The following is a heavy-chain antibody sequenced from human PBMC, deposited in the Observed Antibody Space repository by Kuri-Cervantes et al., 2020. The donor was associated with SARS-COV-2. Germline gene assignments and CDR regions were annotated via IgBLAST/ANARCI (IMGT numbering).Heavy chain of an antibody. Sequence: GESLKISCAASGFTFSNAWMSWVRQAPGKGLEWVAVISYDGSNKYYADSVKGRFTISRDNSKNTLYLQMNSLRAEDTAVYYCARGPQVRGTTLGYYYYYYMDVWGKGTTVTVSS. CDR2: ISYDGSNK. CDR1: GFTFSNAW. J-gene: IGHJ6*03. V-gene: IGHV3-30-3*01. CDR3: ARGPQVRGTTLGYYYYYYMDV. D-gene: IGHD1-1*01.